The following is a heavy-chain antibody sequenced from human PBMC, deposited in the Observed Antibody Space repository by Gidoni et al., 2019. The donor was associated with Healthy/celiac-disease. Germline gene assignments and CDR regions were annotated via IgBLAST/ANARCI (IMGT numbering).Heavy chain of an antibody. Sequence: QVQLVQSGAEVKKPGASVKVSCKASGYTCTSYGISWVRQAPGQGLEWMGWISAYNGNTNDAQKLQGRVTMTTDTSTSTAYMELRSLRSDDTAVYYCARDWMGSSGPTKPPHFGYWGQGTLVTVSS. J-gene: IGHJ4*02. CDR1: GYTCTSYG. D-gene: IGHD6-19*01. CDR2: ISAYNGNT. V-gene: IGHV1-18*04. CDR3: ARDWMGSSGPTKPPHFGY.